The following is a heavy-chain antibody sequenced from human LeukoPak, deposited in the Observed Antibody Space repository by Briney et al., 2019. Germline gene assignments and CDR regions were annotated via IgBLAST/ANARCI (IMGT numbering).Heavy chain of an antibody. CDR3: ARGAHSSSPLPRGDDAFDI. J-gene: IGHJ3*02. V-gene: IGHV1-2*02. CDR2: INPNSGGT. Sequence: ASVKVSCKASGYTFTGYYMHWVRQAPGQGLEWMGWINPNSGGTNYAQKFQGRVTMTRDTSISTAYMELSRMRSDDTAVYYCARGAHSSSPLPRGDDAFDIWGQGTMVTVSS. CDR1: GYTFTGYY. D-gene: IGHD6-6*01.